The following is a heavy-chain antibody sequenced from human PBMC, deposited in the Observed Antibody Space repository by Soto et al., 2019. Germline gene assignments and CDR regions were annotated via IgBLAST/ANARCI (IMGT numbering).Heavy chain of an antibody. D-gene: IGHD1-26*01. V-gene: IGHV3-30-3*01. CDR2: ISYDGSRK. CDR1: EFTFRIFA. J-gene: IGHJ6*02. CDR3: ARGDREDIEEVVGVRPGEDSMDV. Sequence: QVHLVESGGGVVQPGSSLRLSCAASEFTFRIFAMHWLRQSPGKGLEWVAVISYDGSRKADSVKGRFTVSRDNSWNTLYLQMNSLRAEDTAIYYCARGDREDIEEVVGVRPGEDSMDVWGQGTKVTVSS.